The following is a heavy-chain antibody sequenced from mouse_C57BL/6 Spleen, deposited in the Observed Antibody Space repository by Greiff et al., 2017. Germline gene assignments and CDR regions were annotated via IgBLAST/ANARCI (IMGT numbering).Heavy chain of an antibody. CDR1: GYTFTSYW. CDR3: AREGELGRFLGC. CDR2: IHPNSGST. V-gene: IGHV1-64*01. Sequence: QVQLQQPGAELVKPGASVKLSCKASGYTFTSYWMHWVKQRPGQGLEWIGMIHPNSGSTNYNEKFKSKATLTVDKSSSTAYMQLSSLTSEDSAVCYSAREGELGRFLGCWGHGTTLPVSS. J-gene: IGHJ2*01.